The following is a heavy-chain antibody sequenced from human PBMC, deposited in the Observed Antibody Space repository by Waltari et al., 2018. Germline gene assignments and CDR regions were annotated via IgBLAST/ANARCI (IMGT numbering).Heavy chain of an antibody. CDR3: TTGAPSRELHPSIFDY. D-gene: IGHD1-26*01. V-gene: IGHV3-15*01. Sequence: EVQLVESGGGLVKPGGSLRLSCAASGFTFSNAWMSWVRQAPGKGLEWVGRIKSKTDGGTTDYAAPVKGRFTISRDDSKNTLYLQMNSLKTEDTAVYYCTTGAPSRELHPSIFDYWGQGTLVTVSS. CDR1: GFTFSNAW. J-gene: IGHJ4*02. CDR2: IKSKTDGGTT.